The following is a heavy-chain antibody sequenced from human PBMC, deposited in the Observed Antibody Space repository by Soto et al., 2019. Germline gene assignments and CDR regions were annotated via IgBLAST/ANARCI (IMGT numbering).Heavy chain of an antibody. J-gene: IGHJ6*02. D-gene: IGHD2-8*01. V-gene: IGHV1-8*01. CDR2: MNPNSGNP. CDR1: RDRLESYD. CDR3: ARGPWGMMLDYGMDV. Sequence: APAKPSCKACRDRLESYDFSSLRQATKKGLEWMGWMNPNSGNPGYAQKFQGRVTITRNTSISTAYMELSSLRSDDTAVYYCARGPWGMMLDYGMDVWGQGTTVTVSS.